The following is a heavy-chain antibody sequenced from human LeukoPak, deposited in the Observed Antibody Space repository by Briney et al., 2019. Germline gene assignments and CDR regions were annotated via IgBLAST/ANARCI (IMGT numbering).Heavy chain of an antibody. CDR1: GGSISSYY. J-gene: IGHJ6*02. V-gene: IGHV4-59*01. CDR2: IYYSGST. Sequence: KPSETLSLTCTVSGGSISSYYWSWIRQPPGKGLEWIGYIYYSGSTNYNPSLKSRVTISVDTSKNQFSLKLSSVTAADTAVYYCARDRSPGGIAAAGTFRNYYYYGMDVWGQGTTVTVSS. D-gene: IGHD6-13*01. CDR3: ARDRSPGGIAAAGTFRNYYYYGMDV.